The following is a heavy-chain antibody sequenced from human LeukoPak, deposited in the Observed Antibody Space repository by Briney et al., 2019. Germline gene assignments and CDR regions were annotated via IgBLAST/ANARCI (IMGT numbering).Heavy chain of an antibody. CDR3: TRYCSGGACYAYDAFDI. Sequence: ASVKVSCKPSGFTFNTYDFNWVRQAPGKGLEWVGWISPYNGDSKYAQRLQGRVTMTTDASTSTAYMELRSLRSDDTAVYYCTRYCSGGACYAYDAFDIWGQGTMVTVSS. CDR2: ISPYNGDS. CDR1: GFTFNTYD. D-gene: IGHD2-15*01. J-gene: IGHJ3*02. V-gene: IGHV1-18*01.